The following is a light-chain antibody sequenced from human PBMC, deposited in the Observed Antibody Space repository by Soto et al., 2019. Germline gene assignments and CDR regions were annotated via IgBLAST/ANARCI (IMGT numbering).Light chain of an antibody. Sequence: QAVVTREPSLTVSPGGTVTLTCGSSTGAVTSGHYPYWFQQRPGQAPRTLIYDTDNKHSWTPARFSGFLLGGKAALTLSGAQPEDEADYYCLLTYNDARGVFGPGTKLTVL. CDR1: TGAVTSGHY. CDR3: LLTYNDARGV. J-gene: IGLJ1*01. CDR2: DTD. V-gene: IGLV7-46*01.